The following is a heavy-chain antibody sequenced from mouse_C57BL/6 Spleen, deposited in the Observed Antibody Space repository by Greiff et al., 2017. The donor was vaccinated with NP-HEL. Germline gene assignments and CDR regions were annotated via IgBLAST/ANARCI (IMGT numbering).Heavy chain of an antibody. V-gene: IGHV2-2*01. J-gene: IGHJ3*01. CDR2: ICSGGST. CDR3: ARNYYGRDVWFAD. D-gene: IGHD1-1*01. Sequence: QVQLKQSGPGLVQPSHSLSITCTVSGFSLTSYGVHWVRQSPGKGLEWLGVICSGGSTDYNAAFISRRSISKDNSKSQVCFKMNSLQADDTAIYDGARNYYGRDVWFADWGQGTLVTVAA. CDR1: GFSLTSYG.